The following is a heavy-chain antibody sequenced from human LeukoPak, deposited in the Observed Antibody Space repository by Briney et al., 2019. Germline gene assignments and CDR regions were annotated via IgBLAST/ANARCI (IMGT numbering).Heavy chain of an antibody. V-gene: IGHV4-59*01. D-gene: IGHD1-14*01. CDR3: AREAQDFRTGNHRPGHYDYMDV. CDR1: GGSISSYY. Sequence: PSETLSLTCTVSGGSISSYYWSWIRQAPGKGLERIGYIYYAGSTNYNPSLKSRVTMSVDMSRNQFSLRMTSVTAADTAVYYCAREAQDFRTGNHRPGHYDYMDVWGKGTAVTVSS. J-gene: IGHJ6*03. CDR2: IYYAGST.